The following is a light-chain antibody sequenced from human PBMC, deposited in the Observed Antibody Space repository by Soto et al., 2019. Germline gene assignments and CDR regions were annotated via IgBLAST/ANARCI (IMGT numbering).Light chain of an antibody. CDR1: QTVRNNY. V-gene: IGKV3-20*01. Sequence: EFVLTQSPGTLSLSPGERATLSCRASQTVRNNYLAWYQQKPGQAPRLLIYDASSRATGIPDRFSGSGPGTDFTLTISRLEPEDFAVYYCQQYGSSPQATFGQGTRLEIK. CDR2: DAS. CDR3: QQYGSSPQAT. J-gene: IGKJ5*01.